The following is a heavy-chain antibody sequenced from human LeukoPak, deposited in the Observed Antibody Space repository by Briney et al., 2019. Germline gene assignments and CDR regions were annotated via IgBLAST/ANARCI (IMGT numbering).Heavy chain of an antibody. V-gene: IGHV3-21*01. CDR1: GFTFSSYS. J-gene: IGHJ6*03. Sequence: PGGSLRLSCAASGFTFSSYSMNWVRQAPGKGLEWVSSISSSSSYIYYADSVKGRFTISRDNAKSSLYLQMNSLRAEDTAVYYCAREGEYQLRVLYYYYYMDVWGKGTTVTVSS. D-gene: IGHD2-2*01. CDR2: ISSSSSYI. CDR3: AREGEYQLRVLYYYYYMDV.